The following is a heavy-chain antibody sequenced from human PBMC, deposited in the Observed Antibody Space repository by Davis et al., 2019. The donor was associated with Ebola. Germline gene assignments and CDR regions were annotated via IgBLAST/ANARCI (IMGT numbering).Heavy chain of an antibody. CDR3: ARRTGMDV. D-gene: IGHD1-1*01. CDR2: IYRDGRT. V-gene: IGHV3-53*05. J-gene: IGHJ6*02. CDR1: GFIVSDKY. Sequence: GESLKISCAASGFIVSDKYMSWVRQPPGKGLEWVSVIYRDGRTYYADSVKGRFTVSRDNSNNTLFLQMNSLRAEDTAVYYCARRTGMDVWGQGTTVTVSS.